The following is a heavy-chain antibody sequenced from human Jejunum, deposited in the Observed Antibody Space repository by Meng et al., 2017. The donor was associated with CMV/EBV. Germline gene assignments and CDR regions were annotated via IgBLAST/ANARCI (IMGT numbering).Heavy chain of an antibody. V-gene: IGHV3-49*02. CDR3: TRDLFSYYHYYYGMDI. J-gene: IGHJ6*02. CDR1: FGYYP. CDR2: IRSKAYGETT. D-gene: IGHD3-10*01. Sequence: FGYYPFSWVRQAPGKGLEWIGFIRSKAYGETTEYATSVKGRFTISRDDSKKILYLEMNSLKTEDTAVYYCTRDLFSYYHYYYGMDIWGQGTTVTVSS.